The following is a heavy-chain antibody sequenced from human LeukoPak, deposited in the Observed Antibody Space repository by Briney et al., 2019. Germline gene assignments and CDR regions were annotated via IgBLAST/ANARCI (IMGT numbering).Heavy chain of an antibody. D-gene: IGHD2-2*02. Sequence: ASVKVSCKASGYPFTGYYVHWVRQAPGHGLEWMGWVNPRNGGTHSAQKFQGRVSMTGDTSITTAYMELTGLTSDDTAVYYCARDVVPAAIGYYFDYWGQGTLVTVSS. V-gene: IGHV1-2*02. CDR2: VNPRNGGT. CDR1: GYPFTGYY. CDR3: ARDVVPAAIGYYFDY. J-gene: IGHJ4*02.